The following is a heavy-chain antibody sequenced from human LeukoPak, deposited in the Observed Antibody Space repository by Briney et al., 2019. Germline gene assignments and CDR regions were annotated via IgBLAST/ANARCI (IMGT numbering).Heavy chain of an antibody. CDR2: ISSSGSTI. CDR1: GFTFSDYY. CDR3: ARGRRVSYYYYYMDV. Sequence: PGGSLRLSCAASGFTFSDYYMSWIRQAPGKGLEWVSYISSSGSTIYYADSVKGRFTISRDNAKNSLYLQMNSLRAEDTAVYYCARGRRVSYYYYYMDVWGKGTTVTISS. V-gene: IGHV3-11*01. J-gene: IGHJ6*03.